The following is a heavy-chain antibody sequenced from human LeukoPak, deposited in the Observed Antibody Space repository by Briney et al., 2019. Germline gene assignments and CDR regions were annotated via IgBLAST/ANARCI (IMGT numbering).Heavy chain of an antibody. CDR3: ARGGIQVSGIDEFDY. Sequence: GGSPRLSCAASGFTFIDYDMHWVRQVIGKGLEWVSAIGIRGDTHNSESVKGRFTISGENAESSLYLQMNSLRAEDTAVYYCARGGIQVSGIDEFDYWGQGTLVTVSS. V-gene: IGHV3-13*01. CDR2: IGIRGDT. J-gene: IGHJ4*02. CDR1: GFTFIDYD. D-gene: IGHD6-19*01.